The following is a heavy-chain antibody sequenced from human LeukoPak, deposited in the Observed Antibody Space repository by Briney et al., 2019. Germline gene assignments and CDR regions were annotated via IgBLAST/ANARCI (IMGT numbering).Heavy chain of an antibody. CDR2: IYYSGST. V-gene: IGHV4-59*08. CDR1: GGSISSYY. CDR3: ARGWVAAAGTNWFDP. Sequence: SETLSLTCTVPGGSISSYYWSWIRQPPRKGLEWIGYIYYSGSTNYNPSLKSRVTISVDTSKNQFALKLSSVTAADAAVYYCARGWVAAAGTNWFDPWGQGTLVTVSA. J-gene: IGHJ5*02. D-gene: IGHD6-13*01.